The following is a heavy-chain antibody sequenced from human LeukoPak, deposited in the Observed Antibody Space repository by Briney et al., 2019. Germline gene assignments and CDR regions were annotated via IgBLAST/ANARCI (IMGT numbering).Heavy chain of an antibody. D-gene: IGHD4-17*01. CDR3: ARSGGFYGDYVLGYFDY. V-gene: IGHV3-48*04. CDR2: ISSSSSTI. Sequence: SGGSLRLSCAASGFTFSSYSMNWVRQAPGKGLEWVSYISSSSSTIYYADSVKGRFTISRDNAKNSLYLQMNSLRAEDTAVYYCARSGGFYGDYVLGYFDYWGQGTLVTVSS. J-gene: IGHJ4*02. CDR1: GFTFSSYS.